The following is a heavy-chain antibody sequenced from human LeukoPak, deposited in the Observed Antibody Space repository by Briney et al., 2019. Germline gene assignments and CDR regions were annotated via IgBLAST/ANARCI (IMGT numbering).Heavy chain of an antibody. CDR1: GGSISSYY. V-gene: IGHV4-4*07. J-gene: IGHJ4*02. CDR3: ARGPITMVRGVIDY. CDR2: IYTSGST. D-gene: IGHD3-10*01. Sequence: SATLSLTCTVSGGSISSYYWSWIRQPAGKGLEWIGRIYTSGSTNYNPSLKSRVTMSVDTSKNQFSLKLSSVTAADTAVYYCARGPITMVRGVIDYWGQGTLVTVSS.